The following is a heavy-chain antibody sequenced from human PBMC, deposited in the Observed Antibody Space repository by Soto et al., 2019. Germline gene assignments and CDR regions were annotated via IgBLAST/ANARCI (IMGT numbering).Heavy chain of an antibody. V-gene: IGHV3-23*01. CDR3: ARDAIVVVVAAMDV. D-gene: IGHD2-15*01. Sequence: GGSLRLSCAASGFTFSSYAMSWVRQAPGKGLEWVSAISGSGGSTYYADSVKGRFTISRDNSKNTLYLQINSLRAEDTAVYYCARDAIVVVVAAMDVWGQGTTVTVSS. CDR1: GFTFSSYA. J-gene: IGHJ6*02. CDR2: ISGSGGST.